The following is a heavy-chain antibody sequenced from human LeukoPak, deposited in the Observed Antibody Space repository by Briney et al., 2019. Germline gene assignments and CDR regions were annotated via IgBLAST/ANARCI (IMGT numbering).Heavy chain of an antibody. CDR3: ARSPTSISNPYYFDS. CDR2: IYPGDSDT. CDR1: GYNFATYW. Sequence: GESLEISCTSSGYNFATYWIGWVRQMPGKGLEWMGIIYPGDSDTRYSPSFKGQVTISADRSIGTAYLQWRSLKASDSAMYYCARSPTSISNPYYFDSWGRGTLVTVSS. D-gene: IGHD6-6*01. V-gene: IGHV5-51*01. J-gene: IGHJ4*02.